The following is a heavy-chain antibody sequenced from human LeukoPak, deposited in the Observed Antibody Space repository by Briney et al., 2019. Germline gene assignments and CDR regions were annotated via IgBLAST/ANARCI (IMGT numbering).Heavy chain of an antibody. D-gene: IGHD5-12*01. CDR3: AKAHLAATIMIELDY. CDR2: ISYDGSNE. V-gene: IGHV3-30*18. CDR1: GFTFSSYG. J-gene: IGHJ4*02. Sequence: PGGSLRLSCAASGFTFSSYGMHWVRQAPGKGLEWVAVISYDGSNEYYVDSVKGRFTISKDNSKNTLYLQMNGLRAEDTAVYYCAKAHLAATIMIELDYWGQGTLVTVSS.